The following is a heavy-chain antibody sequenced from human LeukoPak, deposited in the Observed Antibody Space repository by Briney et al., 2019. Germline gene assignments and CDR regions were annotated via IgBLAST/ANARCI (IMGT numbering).Heavy chain of an antibody. Sequence: GGSLRLSCATSGFTFSSSTFGSYTMNWVRQAPGKGLEWVSSISSTGTYIYYTDSVKGRFTISRDIANSLLYLQMNSLRADDTAVYYCARDLDYSTGFDYWSQGTLVTVSS. CDR3: ARDLDYSTGFDY. CDR1: GFTFSSSTFGSYT. J-gene: IGHJ4*02. V-gene: IGHV3-21*01. CDR2: ISSTGTYI. D-gene: IGHD4-11*01.